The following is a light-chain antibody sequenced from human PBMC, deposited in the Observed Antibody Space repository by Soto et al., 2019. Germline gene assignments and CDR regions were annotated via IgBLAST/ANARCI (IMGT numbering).Light chain of an antibody. Sequence: QSALTQPRSVSGSPGQSVTISCTGTSSDVGGYNYVSWYQQHPGKAPKLMIYDVSKRPSGVPDRFSGSKSGNTASLTISGLQAEDEADYYSCSYACSGAVFGGGTQLTVL. CDR3: CSYACSGAV. CDR2: DVS. CDR1: SSDVGGYNY. V-gene: IGLV2-11*01. J-gene: IGLJ7*01.